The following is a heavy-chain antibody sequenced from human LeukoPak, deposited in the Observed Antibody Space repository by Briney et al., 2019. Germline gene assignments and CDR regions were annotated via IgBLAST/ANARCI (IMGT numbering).Heavy chain of an antibody. CDR3: ARGGGSWYADY. CDR2: IHYSGST. D-gene: IGHD6-13*01. CDR1: GGSISSYY. V-gene: IGHV4-59*01. J-gene: IGHJ4*02. Sequence: SETLSLTCSVSGGSISSYYWSWIRQPPEKGLEWIGYIHYSGSTSYNPSLKSRVTMSVDTSKNQFSLKVSPVTAADTAVYYCARGGGSWYADYWGQGILVTVSS.